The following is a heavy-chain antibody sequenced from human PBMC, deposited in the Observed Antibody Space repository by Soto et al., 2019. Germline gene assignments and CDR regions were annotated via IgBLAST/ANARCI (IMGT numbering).Heavy chain of an antibody. CDR2: IIPIFGTA. J-gene: IGHJ5*02. Sequence: GASVKVSCKASGGTFSSYAISWVRQAPGQGLEWMGGIIPIFGTANYAQKFQGRVTITADESTSTAYMELSSLRSEDTAVYYCAIPSYYDLWSGNPNKSGFNWFDPWGQGTLVTVSS. CDR1: GGTFSSYA. D-gene: IGHD3-3*01. V-gene: IGHV1-69*13. CDR3: AIPSYYDLWSGNPNKSGFNWFDP.